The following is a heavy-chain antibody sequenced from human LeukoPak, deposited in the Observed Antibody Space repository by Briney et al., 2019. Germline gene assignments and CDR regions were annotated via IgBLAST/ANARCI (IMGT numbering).Heavy chain of an antibody. CDR2: IKSKTDGETT. V-gene: IGHV3-15*01. D-gene: IGHD4-23*01. J-gene: IGHJ4*02. CDR3: TTESAKTTVVTPY. Sequence: GGSLRLSCAASGFTFSNAWMSWVRQAPGKGLEWVGRIKSKTDGETTDYAAPVKGRFTISRDDSKNTLYLQMNSLRTEDTTVYYCTTESAKTTVVTPYWGQGTLVTVSS. CDR1: GFTFSNAW.